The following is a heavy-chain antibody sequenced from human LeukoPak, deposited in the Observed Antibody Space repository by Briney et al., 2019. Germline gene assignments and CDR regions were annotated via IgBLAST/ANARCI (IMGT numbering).Heavy chain of an antibody. V-gene: IGHV3-23*01. D-gene: IGHD2-15*01. Sequence: PGGSLRLSCEASGFTFESYAMSWVRQAPGKGLEWVSAITGSGGDTYHADSVKGRFTISRDNSKNTLYLQMNSLGPEDMVAYYYAKGSRDSRPYCFDFCGQGTLVTVSS. CDR1: GFTFESYA. CDR2: ITGSGGDT. CDR3: AKGSRDSRPYCFDF. J-gene: IGHJ4*02.